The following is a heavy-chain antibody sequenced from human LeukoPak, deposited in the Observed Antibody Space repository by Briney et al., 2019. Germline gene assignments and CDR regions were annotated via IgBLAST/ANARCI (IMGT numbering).Heavy chain of an antibody. CDR2: IYTSGST. D-gene: IGHD3-10*01. CDR3: ARDSGTTGEVKFDP. V-gene: IGHV4-4*07. J-gene: IGHJ5*02. Sequence: SETLSLTCTVSGGSISSYYWSWIRQPAGKGLEWIGRIYTSGSTNYNPSLKTRVTMSVDTSKSQFSLKLSSMTAADTAVYYCARDSGTTGEVKFDPWGQGTLVTVSS. CDR1: GGSISSYY.